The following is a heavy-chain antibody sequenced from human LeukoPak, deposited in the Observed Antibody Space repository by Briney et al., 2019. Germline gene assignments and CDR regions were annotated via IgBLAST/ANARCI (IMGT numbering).Heavy chain of an antibody. Sequence: PSETLSLTCTVSGGFVSSYYWSWIRQPPGKGLEWIGYIYYSGSTDYNPSLKSRVTISLDTSKNQFSLRLSSVTAADTAVYYCARETRLHSGSYSNDAFDIWGQGTTVTVSS. CDR1: GGFVSSYY. V-gene: IGHV4-59*02. CDR3: ARETRLHSGSYSNDAFDI. D-gene: IGHD1-26*01. CDR2: IYYSGST. J-gene: IGHJ3*02.